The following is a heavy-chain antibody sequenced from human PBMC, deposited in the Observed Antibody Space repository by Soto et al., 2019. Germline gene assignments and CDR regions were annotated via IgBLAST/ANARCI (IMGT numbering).Heavy chain of an antibody. Sequence: QVQLQESGPGLVKPSETLAVTCTXSXGSVSSGXYXXXXXXXPPGKGLEWVGCISDTGSGDYNPSLKSRVTISVHTSKRQFSLRLNSVTAADTAVYYCARAHSGYDPLGMDVWGQGTTVTVSS. CDR2: ISDTGSG. CDR3: ARAHSGYDPLGMDV. CDR1: XGSVSSGXYX. J-gene: IGHJ6*02. D-gene: IGHD5-12*01. V-gene: IGHV4-61*01.